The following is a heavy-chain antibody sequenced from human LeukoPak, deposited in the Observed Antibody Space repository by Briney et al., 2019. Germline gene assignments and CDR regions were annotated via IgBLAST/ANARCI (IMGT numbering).Heavy chain of an antibody. Sequence: SETLSLTCTVSGGSISCYYWSWIRQPPGKGLEWIGYIYYSGSTNYNPSLKSRVTISVDTSKNQFSLKLSSVTAADTAVYYCARVDGSGSIPLDYWGQGTLVTVSS. D-gene: IGHD3-10*01. CDR1: GGSISCYY. V-gene: IGHV4-59*01. CDR2: IYYSGST. J-gene: IGHJ4*02. CDR3: ARVDGSGSIPLDY.